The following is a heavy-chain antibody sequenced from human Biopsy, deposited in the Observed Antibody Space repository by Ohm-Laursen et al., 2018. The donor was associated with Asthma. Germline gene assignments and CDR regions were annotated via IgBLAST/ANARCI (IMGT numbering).Heavy chain of an antibody. J-gene: IGHJ4*02. Sequence: SLRLSCAASGFTFGNFWMSWARQTPGKGLEWVATLTGDGSQKFYVDSVTGRFTISRDFSKNTLHLQMHSLRVEDTAVYYCARGDSSGWSHYYFDYWGQGTLVTVSS. D-gene: IGHD6-19*01. CDR3: ARGDSSGWSHYYFDY. V-gene: IGHV3-7*03. CDR1: GFTFGNFW. CDR2: LTGDGSQK.